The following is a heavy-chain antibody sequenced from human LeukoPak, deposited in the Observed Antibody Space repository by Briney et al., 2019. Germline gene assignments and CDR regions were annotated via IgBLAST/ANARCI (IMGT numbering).Heavy chain of an antibody. CDR2: NHYTGIH. V-gene: IGHV4-59*01. J-gene: IGHJ3*02. CDR3: ARILEGAGAAFDI. CDR1: CGSMNNFY. D-gene: IGHD3-3*02. Sequence: PSENLSLTRIVSCGSMNNFYWTWIRPPPGKGLEWIADNHYTGIHNYNPFLKSRVTISLNPPKSQFSLKVNSVTGADTAFYYGARILEGAGAAFDIWGQGTMVTVSS.